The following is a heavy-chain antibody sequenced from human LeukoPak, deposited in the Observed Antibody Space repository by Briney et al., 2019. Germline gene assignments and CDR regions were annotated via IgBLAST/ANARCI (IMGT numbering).Heavy chain of an antibody. Sequence: GGSLRLSCAASGFTFSSYAMHWVRQAPGKGLEYVSAISSNGGSTYYANSVKGRFTISRDNSKDTLYLQMNSLRAEDTAVYYCARESVTPKPLYYYYMDVWGKGTTVTVSS. CDR2: ISSNGGST. D-gene: IGHD4-11*01. CDR1: GFTFSSYA. J-gene: IGHJ6*03. V-gene: IGHV3-64*01. CDR3: ARESVTPKPLYYYYMDV.